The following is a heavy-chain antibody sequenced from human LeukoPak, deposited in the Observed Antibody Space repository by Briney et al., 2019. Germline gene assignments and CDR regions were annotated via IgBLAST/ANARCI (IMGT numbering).Heavy chain of an antibody. CDR1: GGSISSGGYY. Sequence: PSETLSLTCTVSGGSISSGGYYWSWIRQHPGKGLEWIGYIYYSGSTYYNPSLKSRVTISVDTSKNQFSLKLSSVTAADTAVYYCARARPYYDFWSGYEGSRTHFDYWGQGTLVTVSS. CDR3: ARARPYYDFWSGYEGSRTHFDY. J-gene: IGHJ4*02. V-gene: IGHV4-31*03. D-gene: IGHD3-3*01. CDR2: IYYSGST.